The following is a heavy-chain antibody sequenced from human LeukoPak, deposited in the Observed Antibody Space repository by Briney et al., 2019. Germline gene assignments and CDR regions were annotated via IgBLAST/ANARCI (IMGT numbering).Heavy chain of an antibody. D-gene: IGHD3-3*01. V-gene: IGHV4-34*01. J-gene: IGHJ4*02. CDR1: GGSFSGYY. Sequence: SETLSLTCAVYGGSFSGYYWNWIRQPPGKGLEWMGEINDSGSTNYNPSLKSRLTMSVDMSKNQFSLRLSSVTAADTAVYYCARDSRFCLGHFFRQPLFFDYWGQGNLATVSS. CDR3: ARDSRFCLGHFFRQPLFFDY. CDR2: INDSGST.